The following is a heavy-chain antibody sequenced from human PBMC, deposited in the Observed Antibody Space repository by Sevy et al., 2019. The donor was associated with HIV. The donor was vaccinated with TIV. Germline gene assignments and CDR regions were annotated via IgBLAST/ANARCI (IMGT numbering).Heavy chain of an antibody. CDR1: GFIFSTYT. Sequence: GGSLRLSCAASGFIFSTYTMTWVRQAPGKGLEWVSGISGSGGSTYYADSLKGRFTIFRDNSKSTVHLQMNSLRAEDTAVYYCANADRTFYGLDVWGQGTTVTVSS. D-gene: IGHD3-22*01. J-gene: IGHJ6*02. CDR3: ANADRTFYGLDV. V-gene: IGHV3-23*01. CDR2: ISGSGGST.